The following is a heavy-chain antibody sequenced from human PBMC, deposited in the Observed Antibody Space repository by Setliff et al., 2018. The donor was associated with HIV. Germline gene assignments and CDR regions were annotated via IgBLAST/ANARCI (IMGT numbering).Heavy chain of an antibody. J-gene: IGHJ5*01. Sequence: LSLTCTVSGGSIIDSRYFWGWIRQPPGKGLEWIGSVYYSGITYYSSSLKSRVTVSVDTSRIQFSLKLMSVTAADTAVYKCVRHVWSDDFLVPGWFDSWSQGTLVTVSS. V-gene: IGHV4-39*01. CDR1: GGSIIDSRYF. D-gene: IGHD3-3*01. CDR2: VYYSGIT. CDR3: VRHVWSDDFLVPGWFDS.